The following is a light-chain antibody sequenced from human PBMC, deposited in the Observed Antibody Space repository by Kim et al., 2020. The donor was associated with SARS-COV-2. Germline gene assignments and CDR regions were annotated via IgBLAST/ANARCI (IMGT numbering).Light chain of an antibody. J-gene: IGKJ2*01. CDR2: GAS. V-gene: IGKV3-15*01. CDR1: QSVSSN. Sequence: VSPGESATLSCRASQSVSSNLAWYQQKPGQAPRLLIYGASTRATGIPARFSGSGSGTEFTLTISSLQSEDFAVYYCQQYNNWPGYTFGQGTKLE. CDR3: QQYNNWPGYT.